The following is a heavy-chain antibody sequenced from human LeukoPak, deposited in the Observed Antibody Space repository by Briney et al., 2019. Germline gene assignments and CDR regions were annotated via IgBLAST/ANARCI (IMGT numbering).Heavy chain of an antibody. CDR2: IYSGGST. Sequence: GGSLRLSCAASGFTVSYNYMSWVRQAPGKGLKWVSIIYSGGSTYYADSVRGRFTISRDNSKNTLYLQMNSLRAEDTAVYYCARDTAMVVDYWGQGTLVTVSS. J-gene: IGHJ4*02. CDR1: GFTVSYNY. D-gene: IGHD5-18*01. V-gene: IGHV3-66*01. CDR3: ARDTAMVVDY.